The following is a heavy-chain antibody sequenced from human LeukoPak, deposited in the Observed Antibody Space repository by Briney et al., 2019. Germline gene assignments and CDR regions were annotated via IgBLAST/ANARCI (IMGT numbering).Heavy chain of an antibody. CDR3: ARDNHYYDSRAPDAFDI. Sequence: GGSLRLSCAASGFTFSSYSMNWVRQAPGKGLEWVSSISSSSSYIYYADSVKGRFTISRDNAKNSLYLQMDSLRAEDTAVYYCARDNHYYDSRAPDAFDIWGQETMVTVSS. J-gene: IGHJ3*02. CDR1: GFTFSSYS. CDR2: ISSSSSYI. D-gene: IGHD3-22*01. V-gene: IGHV3-21*01.